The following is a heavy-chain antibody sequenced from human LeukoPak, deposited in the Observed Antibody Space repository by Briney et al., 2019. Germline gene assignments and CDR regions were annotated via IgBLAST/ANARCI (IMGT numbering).Heavy chain of an antibody. CDR3: ARATYYYYYYMDV. Sequence: ASVKVSCKASGFTFTGYYMHWVRQAPGQGLEWMGIINPSGGSTSYAQKFQGRVTMTRDMSTSTVYMELSSLRSEDTAVYYCARATYYYYYYMDVWGKGTTVTVSS. J-gene: IGHJ6*03. V-gene: IGHV1-46*01. CDR2: INPSGGST. CDR1: GFTFTGYY.